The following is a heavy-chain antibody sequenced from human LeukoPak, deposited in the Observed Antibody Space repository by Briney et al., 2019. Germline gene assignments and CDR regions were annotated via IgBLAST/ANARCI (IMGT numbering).Heavy chain of an antibody. V-gene: IGHV4-59*08. Sequence: SETLSLTCTVSGGSISSYYWSWIRQPPGKGLEWIGYIYYSGSTNYNPSLKSRVTISVDTSKNQFSLKLNSVTAADTAVYYCARRTYSSSPFDPWGQGTLVTVSS. CDR2: IYYSGST. D-gene: IGHD6-13*01. J-gene: IGHJ5*02. CDR3: ARRTYSSSPFDP. CDR1: GGSISSYY.